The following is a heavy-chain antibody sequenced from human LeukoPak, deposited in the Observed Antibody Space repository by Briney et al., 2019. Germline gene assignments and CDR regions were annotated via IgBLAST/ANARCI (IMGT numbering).Heavy chain of an antibody. CDR2: INHSGST. CDR1: GGSFSGYY. D-gene: IGHD4-17*01. J-gene: IGHJ3*02. CDR3: ASLRATVNPFDI. V-gene: IGHV4-34*01. Sequence: SETLSLTCAVYGGSFSGYYWSWIRQPPGKGLEWIGEINHSGSTNYNPSLKSRVTISVDTSKNQFSLKLSSVTAADTAVYYCASLRATVNPFDIWGQGTMVTVSS.